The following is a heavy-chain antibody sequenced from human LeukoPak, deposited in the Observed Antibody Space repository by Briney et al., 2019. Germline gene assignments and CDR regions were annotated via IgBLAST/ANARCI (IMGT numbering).Heavy chain of an antibody. J-gene: IGHJ5*02. D-gene: IGHD3-10*01. V-gene: IGHV4-4*07. CDR2: IYGSGST. Sequence: SETLSLTCTVSGGSISRYYWSWIRQPAGKGLQWIGRIYGSGSTTYNPSLKSRLTMSVDTSKNQFSLKLSSMTAADTAIYYCARDSGTTGEVKFDPWGQGSLVTVSS. CDR1: GGSISRYY. CDR3: ARDSGTTGEVKFDP.